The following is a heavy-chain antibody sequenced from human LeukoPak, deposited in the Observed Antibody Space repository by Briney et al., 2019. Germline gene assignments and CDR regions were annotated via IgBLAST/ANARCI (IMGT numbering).Heavy chain of an antibody. CDR2: IDPSGGST. CDR3: AREVVGATPYYYMDV. Sequence: ASVKVSCKATGYTFTAYYMRWVLQAPGQVLEWMGIIDPSGGSTSYAQKFQGRVTMTRDMSTSTVYMELSSLRSEDTAVYYCAREVVGATPYYYMDVWGKGTTVTVSS. V-gene: IGHV1-46*01. CDR1: GYTFTAYY. D-gene: IGHD1-26*01. J-gene: IGHJ6*03.